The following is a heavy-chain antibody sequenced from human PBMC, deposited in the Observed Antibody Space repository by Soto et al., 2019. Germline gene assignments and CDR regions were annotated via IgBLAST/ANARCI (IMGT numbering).Heavy chain of an antibody. CDR1: GGSFSGYY. J-gene: IGHJ5*02. CDR2: INHSGST. V-gene: IGHV4-34*01. CDR3: ARAGRFLEWLGPVKKATSHNCFDP. Sequence: LSLTCAVYGGSFSGYYWSWIRQPPGKGLEWIGEINHSGSTNYNPSLKSRVTISVDTSKNQFSLKLSSVTAADTAVYYCARAGRFLEWLGPVKKATSHNCFDPWGQGTLVTVSS. D-gene: IGHD3-3*01.